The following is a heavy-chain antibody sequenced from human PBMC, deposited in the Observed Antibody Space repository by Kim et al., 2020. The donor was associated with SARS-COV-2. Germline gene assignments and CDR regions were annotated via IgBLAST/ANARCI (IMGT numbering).Heavy chain of an antibody. CDR3: ARHVYDILTGYQGWFDP. CDR2: IYYSGST. CDR1: GGSISSSSYY. Sequence: SETLSLTCTVSGGSISSSSYYWGWIRQPPGKGLEWIGSIYYSGSTYYNPSLKSRVTISVDTSKNQFSLKLSSVTAADTAVYYCARHVYDILTGYQGWFDPWGQRPLVTVSS. D-gene: IGHD3-9*01. J-gene: IGHJ5*02. V-gene: IGHV4-39*01.